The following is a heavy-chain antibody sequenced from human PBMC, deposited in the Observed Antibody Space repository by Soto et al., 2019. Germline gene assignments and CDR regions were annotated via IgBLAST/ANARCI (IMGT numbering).Heavy chain of an antibody. V-gene: IGHV3-30*18. CDR2: ISYDGSNK. CDR1: GFTFSSYG. Sequence: GGSLRLSCAASGFTFSSYGMHWVRQAPGKGLEWVAVISYDGSNKYYADSVKGRFTISRDNSKNTLYLQMNSLRAEDTAVYYCAKDSSQRFLEWLLPSCFDYWGQGTLVTVSS. J-gene: IGHJ4*02. CDR3: AKDSSQRFLEWLLPSCFDY. D-gene: IGHD3-3*01.